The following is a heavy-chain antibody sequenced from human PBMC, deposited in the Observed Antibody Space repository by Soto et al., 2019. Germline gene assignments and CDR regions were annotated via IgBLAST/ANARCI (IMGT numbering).Heavy chain of an antibody. CDR1: GYTFTGYY. CDR2: INPSGGST. V-gene: IGHV1-46*01. J-gene: IGHJ6*02. D-gene: IGHD1-20*01. Sequence: ASVKVSCKASGYTFTGYYMHWVRQAPGQGLEWMGWINPSGGSTSYVQKFKGRVTMTRDTSTSTVYMELSSLRSEDTAVYYCARSRGITGAEDYSYGMDVWGQGTTVTVSS. CDR3: ARSRGITGAEDYSYGMDV.